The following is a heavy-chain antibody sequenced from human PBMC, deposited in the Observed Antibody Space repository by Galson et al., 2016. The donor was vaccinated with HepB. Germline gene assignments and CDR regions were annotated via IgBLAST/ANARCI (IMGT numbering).Heavy chain of an antibody. Sequence: SLRLSCAASGFIFSNFGMHWVRQAPGKGLEWVAVISYDASNTYYEDSVKGRFTISRDNSKNTPYLQLNSLRGDDTAVYYCAKATYSGTYFESWGQGTLVTVSS. D-gene: IGHD3-10*01. J-gene: IGHJ4*01. CDR3: AKATYSGTYFES. CDR1: GFIFSNFG. V-gene: IGHV3-30*18. CDR2: ISYDASNT.